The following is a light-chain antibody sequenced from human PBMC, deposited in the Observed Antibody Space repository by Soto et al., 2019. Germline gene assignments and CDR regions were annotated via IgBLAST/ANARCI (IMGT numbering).Light chain of an antibody. CDR1: SSNIGAGYD. Sequence: QSVLTQPPSVSGAPGQRVTISCTGSSSNIGAGYDVHWYQQLPGTAPKLLIYGNSNRPSGVPDRFSGSKSGTSASLAITGLQAEDEADYSCQSYDSSLSGRGVFGTGTKLTVL. V-gene: IGLV1-40*01. CDR2: GNS. J-gene: IGLJ1*01. CDR3: QSYDSSLSGRGV.